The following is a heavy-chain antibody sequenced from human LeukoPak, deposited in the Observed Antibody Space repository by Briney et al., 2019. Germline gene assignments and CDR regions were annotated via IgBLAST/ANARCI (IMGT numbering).Heavy chain of an antibody. CDR1: GFRFGSYA. V-gene: IGHV3-23*01. CDR3: AIGYFYHHDPVGYLEEDDLDM. Sequence: PGGSLRLSCVDPGFRFGSYAMTWVRQAPGKGLEWVSIISSAGGTTYYAESVKDRFTISRDNSRNTLFLQMYSLRAEDTALYYCAIGYFYHHDPVGYLEEDDLDMWGQGTMVTVSS. J-gene: IGHJ3*02. CDR2: ISSAGGTT. D-gene: IGHD3-10*01.